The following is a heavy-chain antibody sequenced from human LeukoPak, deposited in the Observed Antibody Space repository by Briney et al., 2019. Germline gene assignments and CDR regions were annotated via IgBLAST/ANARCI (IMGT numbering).Heavy chain of an antibody. CDR2: ISERGGST. D-gene: IGHD3-10*01. Sequence: LGGSLRLPCVVSGISLSNYGMTWVRQAPGKGLEWVSYISERGGSTAYADSVKGRFTISRDTSLNTLYLQMNNLRAEDTAVYFCAKRGVVIRGILVIGYHQEAYHYDFWGQGVLVTVSS. J-gene: IGHJ4*02. CDR1: GISLSNYG. CDR3: AKRGVVIRGILVIGYHQEAYHYDF. V-gene: IGHV3-23*01.